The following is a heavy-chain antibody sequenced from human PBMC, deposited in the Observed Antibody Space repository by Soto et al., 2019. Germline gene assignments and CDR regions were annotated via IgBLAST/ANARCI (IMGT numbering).Heavy chain of an antibody. J-gene: IGHJ4*02. Sequence: QVQLVESGGGVVQPGRSLRLSCAASGFTFSSYGMHWVRQAPGKGLEWVAVISYDGSNKYYADSVKGRFTISRDNYKNTLYLQMNSLRAEDTAVYYCAKVSSGYYYFDYWGQGTLVTVSS. CDR1: GFTFSSYG. V-gene: IGHV3-30*18. CDR3: AKVSSGYYYFDY. CDR2: ISYDGSNK. D-gene: IGHD3-22*01.